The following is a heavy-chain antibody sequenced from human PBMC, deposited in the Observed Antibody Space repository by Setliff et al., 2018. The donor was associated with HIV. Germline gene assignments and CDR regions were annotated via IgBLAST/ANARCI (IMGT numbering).Heavy chain of an antibody. Sequence: LSLTCTVSGGSISGYYWSWIRQPPGKGLEYIGSIFFTGNTIYNPSLKARVTLSVDMSKDQVFLRLSSVTAADTAVYYCVRGYCSSTTCYEDYYYMDVWGKGSTVTVSS. V-gene: IGHV4-59*01. D-gene: IGHD2-2*01. CDR1: GGSISGYY. CDR3: VRGYCSSTTCYEDYYYMDV. J-gene: IGHJ6*03. CDR2: IFFTGNT.